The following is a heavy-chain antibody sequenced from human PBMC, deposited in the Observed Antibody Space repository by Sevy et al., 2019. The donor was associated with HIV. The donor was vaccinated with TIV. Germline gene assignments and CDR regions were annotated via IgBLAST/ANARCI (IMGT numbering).Heavy chain of an antibody. CDR3: ARGPNWNGMDV. CDR1: GGTFSSYA. V-gene: IGHV1-69*13. Sequence: ASVKVSCKASGGTFSSYAISWVRQAPGQGLEWMGGIIPISGPANYAQKFQGRVTITADESTSTAYMELSSLRSEDTAVYYCARGPNWNGMDVWGQGTPVTVSS. CDR2: IIPISGPA. D-gene: IGHD1-1*01. J-gene: IGHJ6*02.